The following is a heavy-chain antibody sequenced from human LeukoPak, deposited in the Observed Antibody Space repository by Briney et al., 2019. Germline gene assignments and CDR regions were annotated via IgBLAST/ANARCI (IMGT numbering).Heavy chain of an antibody. J-gene: IGHJ4*02. D-gene: IGHD2-2*01. Sequence: ASETLSLTCTVSGGSISSSSYYWGGFRHPPGKGLEWIGRIYYSGSTYYNPSLKSRVTISVDTSKNQFSLKLSSVTAADTAVYYCASRGSLGYCSSTSCLDYWGQGTLVTVSS. V-gene: IGHV4-39*01. CDR3: ASRGSLGYCSSTSCLDY. CDR1: GGSISSSSYY. CDR2: IYYSGST.